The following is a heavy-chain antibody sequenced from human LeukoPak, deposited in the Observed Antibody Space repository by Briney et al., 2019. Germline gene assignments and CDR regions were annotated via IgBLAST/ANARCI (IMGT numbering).Heavy chain of an antibody. CDR1: GGTFSSYA. CDR3: ARVGGLIVATV. Sequence: SVKVSCKASGGTFSSYAISWVRQAPGQGLEWMERIIPILGIANYAQKFQGRVTITADKSTSTAYMELSSLRSEDTAVYYCARVGGLIVATVWGQGTTVTVSS. CDR2: IIPILGIA. V-gene: IGHV1-69*04. D-gene: IGHD5-12*01. J-gene: IGHJ6*02.